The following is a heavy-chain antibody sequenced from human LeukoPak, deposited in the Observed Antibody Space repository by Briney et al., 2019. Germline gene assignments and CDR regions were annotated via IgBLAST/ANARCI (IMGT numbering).Heavy chain of an antibody. Sequence: PGGSLRLSCAASGFTFSSYAMSWVRQAPGKGLEWVSAISGSGGSTYYADSVKGRFTISRDNAKNSLYLQMNSLRAEDTAVYYCARDRRGYSSSWYNGYYMDVWGKGTTVTVSS. CDR1: GFTFSSYA. V-gene: IGHV3-23*01. CDR3: ARDRRGYSSSWYNGYYMDV. J-gene: IGHJ6*03. CDR2: ISGSGGST. D-gene: IGHD6-13*01.